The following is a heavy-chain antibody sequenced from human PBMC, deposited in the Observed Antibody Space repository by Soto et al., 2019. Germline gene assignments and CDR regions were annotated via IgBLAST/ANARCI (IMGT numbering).Heavy chain of an antibody. V-gene: IGHV3-7*03. CDR2: INKDGSQK. D-gene: IGHD7-27*01. J-gene: IGHJ4*02. CDR3: VRELGLAY. Sequence: GGSLRLSCAASGFTLSNYWMTWVRQAPGKGLEWVANINKDGSQKNYADSVKGRFTIARDNGQNSLSLQINSLRVEDTAVYYCVRELGLAYWGQGALVTVSS. CDR1: GFTLSNYW.